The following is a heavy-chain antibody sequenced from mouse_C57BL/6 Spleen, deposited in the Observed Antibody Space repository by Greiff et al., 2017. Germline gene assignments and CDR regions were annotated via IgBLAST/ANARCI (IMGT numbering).Heavy chain of an antibody. V-gene: IGHV5-9-1*02. CDR1: GFTFSSYA. Sequence: EVKVEESGEGLVKPGGSLKLSCAASGFTFSSYAMSWVRQTPEKRLEWVAYISSGGDYIYYADTVKGRFTISRDNARNTLYLQMSSLKAEDTAMYYCTREGGYCDYWGQGTTLTVSS. CDR3: TREGGYCDY. J-gene: IGHJ2*01. CDR2: ISSGGDYI.